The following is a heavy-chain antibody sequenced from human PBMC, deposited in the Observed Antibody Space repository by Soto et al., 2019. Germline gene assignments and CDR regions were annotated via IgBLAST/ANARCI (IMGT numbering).Heavy chain of an antibody. CDR1: GYTFTSYG. V-gene: IGHV1-18*01. Sequence: ASVKVSFKASGYTFTSYGISWVRHAPGQGLEWMGWISAYNGNTNYAQKLQGRVTMTTDTSTSTAYMELRSLRSDDTAVYYCARDKEIVVVPAALIYYYYYGMDVWGQGTTVTVSS. CDR2: ISAYNGNT. D-gene: IGHD2-2*01. J-gene: IGHJ6*02. CDR3: ARDKEIVVVPAALIYYYYYGMDV.